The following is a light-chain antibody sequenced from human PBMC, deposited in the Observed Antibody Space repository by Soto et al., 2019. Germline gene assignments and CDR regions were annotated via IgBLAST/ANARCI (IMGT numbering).Light chain of an antibody. CDR2: AVT. J-gene: IGLJ1*01. Sequence: QSALTQPASVSGSPGQSITISCTGTSSDIGAYNYVSWYQQHPGKAPKLMIYAVTDRPSGVSSRFSGSKSANTASLTISGLQAEDEADYYCSSYTSSSTLFGTGTKATVL. V-gene: IGLV2-14*01. CDR1: SSDIGAYNY. CDR3: SSYTSSSTL.